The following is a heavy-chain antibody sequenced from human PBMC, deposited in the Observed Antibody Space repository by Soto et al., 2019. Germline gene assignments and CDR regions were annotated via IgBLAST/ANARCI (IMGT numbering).Heavy chain of an antibody. CDR2: IRSTANSYAT. V-gene: IGHV3-73*01. D-gene: IGHD6-19*01. CDR1: GVTLSGSA. J-gene: IGHJ6*02. Sequence: GGALRLSCAASGVTLSGSAMHWVRQPSGKGLEWVGRIRSTANSYATAYAASVNGRFTISRDDSKNTAYLQMNSLKTEDTAVYYCTRRSYSSGWRSQLPYYYGMDVWGQGTTVTVSS. CDR3: TRRSYSSGWRSQLPYYYGMDV.